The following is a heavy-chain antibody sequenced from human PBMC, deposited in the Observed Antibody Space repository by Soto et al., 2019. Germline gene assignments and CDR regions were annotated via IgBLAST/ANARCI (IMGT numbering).Heavy chain of an antibody. CDR3: STGLRFLEWPLGSFDP. V-gene: IGHV3-30*03. J-gene: IGHJ5*02. Sequence: QVQLVESGGGVVQPGRSLRLSCAASGFTFSSYGMHWVRQAPGKGLEWVAVISYDGSNKYYADSVKGRFTISRDNSKNTLYLQMTSLRAEVTAVYYWSTGLRFLEWPLGSFDPLGQGFLVAFAS. CDR1: GFTFSSYG. D-gene: IGHD3-3*01. CDR2: ISYDGSNK.